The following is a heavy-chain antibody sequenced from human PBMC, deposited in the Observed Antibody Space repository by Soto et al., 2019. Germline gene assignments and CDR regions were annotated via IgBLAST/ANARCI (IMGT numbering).Heavy chain of an antibody. CDR3: ERAPYTSGLLFYLDY. CDR1: GYTFTYYH. J-gene: IGHJ4*02. Sequence: ASVKVSCKASGYTFTYYHVHWVRQAPGQGLEWMGIINPYGGDTTYAQKFQGRVTMTRDTSTSTVYMELSSLRSEDTALYYCERAPYTSGLLFYLDYWGQGALVTVSS. V-gene: IGHV1-46*01. CDR2: INPYGGDT. D-gene: IGHD5-18*01.